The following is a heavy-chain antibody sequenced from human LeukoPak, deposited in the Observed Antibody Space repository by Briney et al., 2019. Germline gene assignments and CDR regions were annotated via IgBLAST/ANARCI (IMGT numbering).Heavy chain of an antibody. V-gene: IGHV3-48*04. J-gene: IGHJ4*02. CDR2: ISSSSSTI. CDR3: ARGEGYSYGSTGIDY. Sequence: GGSLRLSCAASGFTFSSYSMNWVRQAPGKGLEWVSYISSSSSTIYYADSVKGRFTISRDNAKNSLYLQMNSLRAEDTAVYYCARGEGYSYGSTGIDYWGQGTLVTVSS. CDR1: GFTFSSYS. D-gene: IGHD5-18*01.